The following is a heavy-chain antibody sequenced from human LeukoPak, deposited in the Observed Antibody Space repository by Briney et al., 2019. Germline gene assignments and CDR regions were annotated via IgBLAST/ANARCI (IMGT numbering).Heavy chain of an antibody. CDR3: ARSMITFGGVVVTSNWFDP. V-gene: IGHV4-39*01. Sequence: SETLSLTCTVSGGSISSSSYYWGWIRQPPGEGLEWIGSIYYSGSTYYNPSLKSRVTISVDTSKNQFSLKLSSVTAADTAVYYCARSMITFGGVVVTSNWFDPWGQGTLVTVSS. D-gene: IGHD3-16*02. J-gene: IGHJ5*02. CDR1: GGSISSSSYY. CDR2: IYYSGST.